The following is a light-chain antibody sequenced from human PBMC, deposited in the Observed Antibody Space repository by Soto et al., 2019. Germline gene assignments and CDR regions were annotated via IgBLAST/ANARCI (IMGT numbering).Light chain of an antibody. CDR3: QHYNSYSEA. V-gene: IGKV3-20*01. Sequence: EIVLTQSPGTLSLSPGERATLSCRASQSVSSSYLAWYQQKPGQAPRLLIYGASSRATGIPDRFSGSGSGTEFTLTISSLQSDDFATYYCQHYNSYSEAFGQGTKVDIK. CDR2: GAS. J-gene: IGKJ1*01. CDR1: QSVSSSY.